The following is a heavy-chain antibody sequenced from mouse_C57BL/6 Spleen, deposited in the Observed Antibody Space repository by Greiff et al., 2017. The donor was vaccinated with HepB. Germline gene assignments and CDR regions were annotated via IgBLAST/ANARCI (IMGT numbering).Heavy chain of an antibody. D-gene: IGHD2-5*01. CDR1: GFSLSTSNMG. Sequence: QVTLKESGPGILQPSQTLSLTCSFSGFSLSTSNMGIGWNRQPSGKGLEWLAHIWWNDDKYYNPSLKSRLTISKDTSNNQVFLKITSGDTADTATYYCAQMGTIVTRRRVWFAYWGQGTLVTVSA. CDR2: IWWNDDK. J-gene: IGHJ3*01. CDR3: AQMGTIVTRRRVWFAY. V-gene: IGHV8-5*01.